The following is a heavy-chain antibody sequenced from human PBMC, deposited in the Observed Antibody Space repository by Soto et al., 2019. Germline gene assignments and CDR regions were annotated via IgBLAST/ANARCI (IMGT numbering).Heavy chain of an antibody. Sequence: QITLKESGPTLVKPTQTLTLTCTFSGFSLNASVLDVGWIRQPPGKALEWLALIYWDNNKRYSPSLKSRLTITTDMSKDQVVLTITNMDTVDTATYYCAHRRGNYVDYGCFETWGQGTLVTVSS. J-gene: IGHJ5*02. D-gene: IGHD4-17*01. CDR3: AHRRGNYVDYGCFET. V-gene: IGHV2-5*02. CDR2: IYWDNNK. CDR1: GFSLNASVLD.